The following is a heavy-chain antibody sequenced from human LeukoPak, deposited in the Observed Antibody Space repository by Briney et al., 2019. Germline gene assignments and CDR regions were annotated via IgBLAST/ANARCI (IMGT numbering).Heavy chain of an antibody. V-gene: IGHV1-18*01. CDR2: ISAYNGNT. CDR3: ARSRDCYNLVWSDP. Sequence: ASVKVSCKASGYTFTSYGISWVRQAPGQGLEWMGWISAYNGNTNYAQKLQGRVTITTDTSTSTAYMELRSLRSDDTAVYYCARSRDCYNLVWSDPWGQGTLVTVSS. CDR1: GYTFTSYG. D-gene: IGHD5-24*01. J-gene: IGHJ5*02.